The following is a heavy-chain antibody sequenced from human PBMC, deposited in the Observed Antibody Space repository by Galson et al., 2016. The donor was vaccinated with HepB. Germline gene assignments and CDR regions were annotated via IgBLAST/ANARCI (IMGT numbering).Heavy chain of an antibody. Sequence: SVKVSCKVFGNTLTELSMHWVRQAPGKGLEWMGGLNPENGETIYAQKFQGRLTMTEDTSTDTAYMELNSLRSDDTAVYYCATVDGAIRLDDWGQGTLVTVSS. V-gene: IGHV1-24*01. CDR1: GNTLTELS. CDR3: ATVDGAIRLDD. D-gene: IGHD1-26*01. CDR2: LNPENGET. J-gene: IGHJ4*02.